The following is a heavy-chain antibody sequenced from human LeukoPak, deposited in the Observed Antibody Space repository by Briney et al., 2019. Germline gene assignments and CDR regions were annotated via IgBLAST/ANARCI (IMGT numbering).Heavy chain of an antibody. D-gene: IGHD5-18*01. Sequence: PGGSLRLSCAASGFNFSDYYMSWIRQAPGKGLEWVSYISSSGSTIYYADSVKGRFTISRDNAKNSLYLQMNSLRAEPTAVYYCARDNRGGYSYGSVDYWGQGTLVTVSS. CDR2: ISSSGSTI. J-gene: IGHJ4*02. CDR1: GFNFSDYY. V-gene: IGHV3-11*04. CDR3: ARDNRGGYSYGSVDY.